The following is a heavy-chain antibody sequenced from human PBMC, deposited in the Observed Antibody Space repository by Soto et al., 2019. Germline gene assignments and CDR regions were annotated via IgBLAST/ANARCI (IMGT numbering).Heavy chain of an antibody. CDR1: GYTFTIYD. V-gene: IGHV1-8*01. D-gene: IGHD3-3*01. Sequence: AASVKVSCKASGYTFTIYDINWVRQATGQGLEWMGWMNPNSGNTGYAQKFQGRVTMTRNTSISTAYMELSSLRSEDTAVYYCARATYYDFWSGYYYYYYYMXVWGKGTTVXVSS. J-gene: IGHJ6*03. CDR3: ARATYYDFWSGYYYYYYYMXV. CDR2: MNPNSGNT.